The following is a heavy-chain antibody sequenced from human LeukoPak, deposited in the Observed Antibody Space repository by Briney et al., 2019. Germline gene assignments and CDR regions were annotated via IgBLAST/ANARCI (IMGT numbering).Heavy chain of an antibody. D-gene: IGHD1-26*01. J-gene: IGHJ6*03. CDR3: AREGNVQYSGSYRDYYYMDV. Sequence: QPGGSLRLSCAASGFTFSSYEMNWVRQAPGKGLEWVSYISSSGSAKYYADSVKGRFTISRDNAKNSLYLQMNSLRAEDTAVYYCAREGNVQYSGSYRDYYYMDVWGKGTTVTISS. V-gene: IGHV3-48*03. CDR2: ISSSGSAK. CDR1: GFTFSSYE.